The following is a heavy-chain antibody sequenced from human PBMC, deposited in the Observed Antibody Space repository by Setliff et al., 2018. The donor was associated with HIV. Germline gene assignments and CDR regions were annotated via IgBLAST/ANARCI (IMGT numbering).Heavy chain of an antibody. V-gene: IGHV4-4*07. CDR2: FYTSGST. D-gene: IGHD3-22*01. CDR3: AKPYYDISGYYFYYFDY. Sequence: SETLSLTCTVSGGSISSYYWRWIRPPAGKGLEWIGRFYTSGSTNYNPSLKSRVTLSVDTSKNQFSLKLSSVTAADPAFYYCAKPYYDISGYYFYYFDYWGQGTLVTVSS. CDR1: GGSISSYY. J-gene: IGHJ4*02.